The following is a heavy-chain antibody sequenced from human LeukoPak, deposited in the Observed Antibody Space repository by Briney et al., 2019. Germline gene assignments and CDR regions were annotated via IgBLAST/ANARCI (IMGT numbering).Heavy chain of an antibody. Sequence: GGSLRLSCAASGFTFSSYYVSWVRQAPGKGLEWVANIKRDGSEKYYVDSVKGRFTISRDDAKNALFLQMNSLRAEDTAVYYCAGVKVPAALFDYWGQGTLVTVSS. CDR3: AGVKVPAALFDY. V-gene: IGHV3-7*01. D-gene: IGHD2-2*01. CDR2: IKRDGSEK. J-gene: IGHJ4*02. CDR1: GFTFSSYY.